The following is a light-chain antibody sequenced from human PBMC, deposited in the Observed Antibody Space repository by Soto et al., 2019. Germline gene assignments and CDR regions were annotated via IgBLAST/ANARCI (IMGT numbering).Light chain of an antibody. V-gene: IGLV2-14*01. Sequence: QSVLTQPASVSGSPGQSITISCTGTSSDVGGYNYVSWYQQHPGKAPQLMIYEVSNRPSGVSNRFSGSKSGNTASLPTSGLQAEDEADYYCSSYTSSSIDYVFGTGTKVTVL. CDR1: SSDVGGYNY. J-gene: IGLJ1*01. CDR3: SSYTSSSIDYV. CDR2: EVS.